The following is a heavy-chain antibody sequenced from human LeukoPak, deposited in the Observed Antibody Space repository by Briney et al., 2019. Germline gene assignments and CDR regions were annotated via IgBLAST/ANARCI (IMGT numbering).Heavy chain of an antibody. V-gene: IGHV3-23*01. CDR1: GFTFNKFA. CDR2: IIENGGET. Sequence: PGGSLRLSCAASGFTFNKFAMSWVRQAPGKGLEWVSGIIENGGETYYADSVRGRFTTSRDNSKNTLYLQMNSLRAEDTAVYYCAKDYEYNSNTWYFHWGRGTLVSVSS. CDR3: AKDYEYNSNTWYFH. D-gene: IGHD6-13*01. J-gene: IGHJ4*02.